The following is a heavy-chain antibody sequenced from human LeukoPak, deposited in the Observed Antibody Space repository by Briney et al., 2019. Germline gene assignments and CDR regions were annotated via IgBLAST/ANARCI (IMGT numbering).Heavy chain of an antibody. CDR2: NIPIFGTA. CDR3: ARERTGSGYLDY. J-gene: IGHJ4*02. CDR1: GGTFSSYA. Sequence: GASVKVSCKASGGTFSSYAISWVRQAPGQGLEWMGGNIPIFGTANYAQKFQGRVTITADESTSTAYMELSSLRSEDTAVYYCARERTGSGYLDYWGQGTLVTVSS. V-gene: IGHV1-69*13. D-gene: IGHD3/OR15-3a*01.